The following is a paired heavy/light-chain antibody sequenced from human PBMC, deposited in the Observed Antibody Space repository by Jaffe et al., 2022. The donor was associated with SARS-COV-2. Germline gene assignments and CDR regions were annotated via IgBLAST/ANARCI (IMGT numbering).Heavy chain of an antibody. Sequence: EVQVVESGGGLVQPGGSLRLSCAASEFTFSNYWMTWVRQAPGKGLEWVANIKEVGSEKYYVDSVKGRFTISRDNVKNTLYLQMNSLRAEDTAVYYCVRGQSYFRVWGQGTLVIVSS. D-gene: IGHD3-10*01. CDR1: EFTFSNYW. CDR3: VRGQSYFRV. CDR2: IKEVGSEK. J-gene: IGHJ4*02. V-gene: IGHV3-7*03.
Light chain of an antibody. CDR1: QSIGAS. Sequence: DIQMTQSPSSLSASVGDRVTITCRASQSIGASLNWYQQKVGKAPKLLIHIASNLESGVPSRFSGSGSGTDFTLTIDSLQPEDFATYYCQQYYSIPRTFGQGTKVEI. V-gene: IGKV1-39*01. CDR3: QQYYSIPRT. CDR2: IAS. J-gene: IGKJ1*01.